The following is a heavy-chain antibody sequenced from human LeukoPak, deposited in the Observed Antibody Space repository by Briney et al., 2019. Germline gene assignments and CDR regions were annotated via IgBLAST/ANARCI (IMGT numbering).Heavy chain of an antibody. Sequence: PGGSLRLSCAASGFTFSSYAMSWVRQAPGKGLEWVSGISGSGSSTYYADSVKGRFTISRDNSKNTLYLQMNSLRAEDTAVYYCAKDPARGIALAGTIVAFDIWGQGTMFTVSA. V-gene: IGHV3-23*01. CDR1: GFTFSSYA. CDR3: AKDPARGIALAGTIVAFDI. CDR2: ISGSGSST. D-gene: IGHD6-19*01. J-gene: IGHJ3*02.